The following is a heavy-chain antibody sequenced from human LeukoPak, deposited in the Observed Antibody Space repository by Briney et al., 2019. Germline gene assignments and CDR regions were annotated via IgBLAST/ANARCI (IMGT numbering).Heavy chain of an antibody. CDR3: ARELWHSTSEGVDY. J-gene: IGHJ4*02. D-gene: IGHD6-6*01. Sequence: GASVKVSCKTSGYTFTGYYIHWVRQATGQGLEWMGWINPNSGGTNYAQKFQGRVTITRDTSISTAYMELSRLRSDDTAVYYCARELWHSTSEGVDYCGQGTLVTVSS. CDR1: GYTFTGYY. CDR2: INPNSGGT. V-gene: IGHV1-2*02.